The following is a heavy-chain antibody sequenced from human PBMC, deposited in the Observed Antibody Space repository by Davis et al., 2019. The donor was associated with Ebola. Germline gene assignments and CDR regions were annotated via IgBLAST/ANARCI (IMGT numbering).Heavy chain of an antibody. V-gene: IGHV3-48*02. D-gene: IGHD3/OR15-3a*01. CDR3: ARDRFFAFDF. J-gene: IGHJ4*02. CDR1: GFVSSDFS. Sequence: GGSLRLSCAASGFVSSDFSMNWVRQAPGKGLEWITYITKGSDAIHYADSVKGRFTVSRDNAKNSVFLQMSSLRDEDSAVYYCARDRFFAFDFWSQGVHVSVSS. CDR2: ITKGSDAI.